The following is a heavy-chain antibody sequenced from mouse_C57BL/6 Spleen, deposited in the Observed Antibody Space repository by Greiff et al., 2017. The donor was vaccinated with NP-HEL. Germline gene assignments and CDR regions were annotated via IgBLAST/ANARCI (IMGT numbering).Heavy chain of an antibody. CDR3: AREGAYYGNYVGY. V-gene: IGHV14-3*01. D-gene: IGHD2-10*01. CDR2: IDPANGNT. Sequence: EVQLQQSVAELVRPGASVKLSCTASGFNIQNTYMHWVKQRPEQGLEWIGRIDPANGNTKYAPKFQGKATITADTSSNTAYLQLSSLTSEDTAIYYCAREGAYYGNYVGYWGQGTTLTVSS. CDR1: GFNIQNTY. J-gene: IGHJ2*01.